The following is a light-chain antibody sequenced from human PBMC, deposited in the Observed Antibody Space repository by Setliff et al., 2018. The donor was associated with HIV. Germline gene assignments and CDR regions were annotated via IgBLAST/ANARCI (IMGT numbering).Light chain of an antibody. V-gene: IGLV2-14*03. Sequence: QSALTQPASVSGSPGQSTTISCTGTSSDVGGYNYVSWYQQHPNKAPKLMIYELSDRPSGVSNRFSGSKSGNTASLTISGLQAEGEADYYCSSYTSSSTLVFGTGTKVTVL. CDR2: ELS. J-gene: IGLJ1*01. CDR3: SSYTSSSTLV. CDR1: SSDVGGYNY.